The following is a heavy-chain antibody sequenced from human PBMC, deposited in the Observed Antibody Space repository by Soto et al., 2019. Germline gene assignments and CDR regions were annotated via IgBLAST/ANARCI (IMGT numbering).Heavy chain of an antibody. CDR2: IYPGDSET. J-gene: IGHJ4*02. Sequence: GESLKISWKGSGYNFTTFWIGWVRQIPGKGLEWMGIIYPGDSETKYSPDFEGHVTISADRSTNTAYLQWRSLRASDTAMYYCARLGFPGAIYFDSWGLGTRVTVS. CDR3: ARLGFPGAIYFDS. CDR1: GYNFTTFW. V-gene: IGHV5-51*01.